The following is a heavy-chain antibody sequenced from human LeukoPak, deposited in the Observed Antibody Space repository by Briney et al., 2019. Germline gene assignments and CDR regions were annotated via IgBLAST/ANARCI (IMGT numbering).Heavy chain of an antibody. CDR3: ARVRGITIFGVVRVLDY. V-gene: IGHV4-34*01. CDR2: INHSGST. J-gene: IGHJ4*02. CDR1: GGSFSGYY. D-gene: IGHD3-3*01. Sequence: SETLSLTCAVYGGSFSGYYWSWIRQPPGKGLEWIGEINHSGSTNYNPCIKSRVTISVGTSKNKFSLKLSSVTAADTAVYYCARVRGITIFGVVRVLDYWGQGTLVTVSS.